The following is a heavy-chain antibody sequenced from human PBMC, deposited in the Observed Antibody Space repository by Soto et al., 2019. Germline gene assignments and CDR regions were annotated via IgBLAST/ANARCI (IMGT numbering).Heavy chain of an antibody. J-gene: IGHJ6*02. CDR3: ARPKRSGYDRGDSYYHTMDV. Sequence: QVQLVQSGTEVKQSGSSVKVSCRASGGTSSNFVITWVRQVPGQGLECLGGILPMFGAVKYEQKFQDRLIITAARSTQTAAMELGSLRSEDTAVYYCARPKRSGYDRGDSYYHTMDVWGHGTTVTVS. CDR2: ILPMFGAV. V-gene: IGHV1-69*06. D-gene: IGHD3-3*01. CDR1: GGTSSNFV.